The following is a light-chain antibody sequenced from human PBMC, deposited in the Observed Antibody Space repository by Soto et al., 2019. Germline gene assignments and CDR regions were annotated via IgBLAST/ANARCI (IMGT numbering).Light chain of an antibody. CDR3: CSYVGSSTSYV. Sequence: SVVTQPASVSGSPGQSITISCTGTSGDFGNYNLVSWYQQHPGKAPKLMIYEVNKWPSGVSNRFSGSKSGNTASLTISGLQAEDEADYYCCSYVGSSTSYVFGTGTKVTVL. J-gene: IGLJ1*01. CDR2: EVN. CDR1: SGDFGNYNL. V-gene: IGLV2-23*02.